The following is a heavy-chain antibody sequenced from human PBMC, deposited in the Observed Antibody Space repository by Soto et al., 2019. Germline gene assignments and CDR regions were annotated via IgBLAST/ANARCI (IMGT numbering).Heavy chain of an antibody. CDR2: ISYDGSNK. CDR3: AKNDGPTRDGYSYWRSLGSYYYGMDV. V-gene: IGHV3-30*18. D-gene: IGHD5-18*01. CDR1: GFTFSSYG. Sequence: PGGSLRLSCAASGFTFSSYGMHWVRQAPGKGLEWVAVISYDGSNKYYADSVKGRFTISRDNSKNTLYLQMNSLRAEDTAVYYCAKNDGPTRDGYSYWRSLGSYYYGMDVWGQGTTVTVSS. J-gene: IGHJ6*02.